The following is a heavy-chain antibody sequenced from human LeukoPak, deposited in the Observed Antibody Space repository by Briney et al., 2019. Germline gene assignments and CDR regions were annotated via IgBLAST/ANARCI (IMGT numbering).Heavy chain of an antibody. J-gene: IGHJ4*02. D-gene: IGHD6-19*01. V-gene: IGHV3-9*01. CDR1: GFTFKDYA. CDR2: IGWNSGSI. Sequence: GGSLRLSVAASGFTFKDYAMHWVRQAPGKGLEWVSGIGWNSGSIGYADSVKGRFTISRDNAKNSLYLQMNSLKAEDTALYYCAKDSSSGWYGVDFDYWGQGTLVTVSS. CDR3: AKDSSSGWYGVDFDY.